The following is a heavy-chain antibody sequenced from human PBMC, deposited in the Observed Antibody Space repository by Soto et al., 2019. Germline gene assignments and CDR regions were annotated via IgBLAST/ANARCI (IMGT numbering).Heavy chain of an antibody. CDR1: GGSISSGGYY. CDR3: ARVTLENYYVSSGYRVAFDY. Sequence: SETLSLPCPVSGGSISSGGYYWSWIRQHPGKGLEWIGYIYYSGSTYYNPSLKSRVTISVDTSKNQFSLTLSSVTAADTAVYYCARVTLENYYVSSGYRVAFDYWGQGTLVTVSS. J-gene: IGHJ4*02. V-gene: IGHV4-31*03. D-gene: IGHD3-22*01. CDR2: IYYSGST.